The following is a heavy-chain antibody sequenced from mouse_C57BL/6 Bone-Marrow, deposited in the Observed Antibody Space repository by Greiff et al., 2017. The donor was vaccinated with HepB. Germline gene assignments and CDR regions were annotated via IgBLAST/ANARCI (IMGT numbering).Heavy chain of an antibody. D-gene: IGHD1-1*01. CDR1: GFTFSSYG. J-gene: IGHJ4*01. V-gene: IGHV5-6*02. CDR2: ISSGGSYT. CDR3: ARQLLLRYRFYAMDY. Sequence: DVMLVESGGDLVKPGGSLKLSCAASGFTFSSYGMSWVRQTPDKRLEWAATISSGGSYTYYPDSVKGRFTISRDNAKNTLYLQMSSLKSEDTAMYYCARQLLLRYRFYAMDYWGQGTSVTVSS.